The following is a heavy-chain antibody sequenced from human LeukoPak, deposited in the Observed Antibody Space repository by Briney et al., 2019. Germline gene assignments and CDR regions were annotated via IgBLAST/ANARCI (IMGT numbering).Heavy chain of an antibody. D-gene: IGHD3-10*01. V-gene: IGHV3-11*06. CDR3: ARAMVRGIISDY. Sequence: GGSLRLSCAASGFTFSDYYMSWIRQAPGKGLEWVSYISGSSSYTNYADSVKGRVTISRDNAKNSLYLQMNSLRAEDTGVYYCARAMVRGIISDYWDQGTLVTVSS. CDR1: GFTFSDYY. CDR2: ISGSSSYT. J-gene: IGHJ4*02.